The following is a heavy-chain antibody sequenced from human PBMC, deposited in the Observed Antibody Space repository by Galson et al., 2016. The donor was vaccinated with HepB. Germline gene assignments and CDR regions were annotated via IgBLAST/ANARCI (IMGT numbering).Heavy chain of an antibody. CDR2: VSADGVGT. D-gene: IGHD4-23*01. J-gene: IGHJ2*01. CDR3: ARLLQVNPNWCFDL. V-gene: IGHV3-23*01. Sequence: SLRLSCAASGFTFSSYAMTWVRQAPGKGLEWLSAVSADGVGTYYPDSVKGRFTISRDNFKNTLFLQMNSLRADDTAVYYCARLLQVNPNWCFDLWGRGTLVTVSS. CDR1: GFTFSSYA.